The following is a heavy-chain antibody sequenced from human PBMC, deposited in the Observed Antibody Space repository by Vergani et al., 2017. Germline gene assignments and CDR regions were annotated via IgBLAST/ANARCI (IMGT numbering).Heavy chain of an antibody. Sequence: EVELVQSGPEMRKPGESLKISCKGSEYSFGNYWIGWVRQMPGKGLEWTGIIYPADSDTRYSPSFQGQVTISADKSISTAFLQWDSLKASDTALYYCARHTTYTDSWGQGTLVTVSS. CDR1: EYSFGNYW. J-gene: IGHJ4*02. V-gene: IGHV5-51*01. D-gene: IGHD1-1*01. CDR3: ARHTTYTDS. CDR2: IYPADSDT.